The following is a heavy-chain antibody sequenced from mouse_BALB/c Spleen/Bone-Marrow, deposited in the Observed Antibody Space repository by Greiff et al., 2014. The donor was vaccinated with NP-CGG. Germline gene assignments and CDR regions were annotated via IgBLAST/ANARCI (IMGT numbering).Heavy chain of an antibody. CDR1: GFNIKDTC. D-gene: IGHD3-1*01. J-gene: IGHJ2*01. Sequence: VQLQQSGAELVKPGASVKLSCTASGFNIKDTCIHWVKQRPEQGLEWIGRIDPANADTKYGPKFQGKATITADTSSNTVYLQFISLTSEDTAIYYCVRAARTFDYWGQGTTLTVSS. CDR3: VRAARTFDY. V-gene: IGHV14-3*02. CDR2: IDPANADT.